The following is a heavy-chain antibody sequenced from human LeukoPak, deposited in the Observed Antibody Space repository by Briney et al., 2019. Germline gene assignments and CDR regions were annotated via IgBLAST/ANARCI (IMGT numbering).Heavy chain of an antibody. CDR3: ARVGDGYNMGFDY. V-gene: IGHV3-7*01. CDR2: IKQDGSEK. CDR1: GFTFSSYW. J-gene: IGHJ4*02. Sequence: PGGSLRLSCAASGFTFSSYWMSWVRQAPGKGLEWVANIKQDGSEKYYVDSVKGRFTISRDNAKNSLYLQMNSLRAEDTAVYYCARVGDGYNMGFDYWGQGTLVTVSS. D-gene: IGHD5-24*01.